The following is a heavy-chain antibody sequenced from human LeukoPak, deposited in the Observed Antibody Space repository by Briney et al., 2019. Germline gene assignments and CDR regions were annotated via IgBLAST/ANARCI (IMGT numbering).Heavy chain of an antibody. CDR1: GFTFNNFG. D-gene: IGHD3-22*01. CDR3: ARSPRDSRDWTGTLDY. Sequence: PGGSLRLSCAAFGFTFNNFGMHWVRQAPGKGLEWVSVISYSGSVQFYADSVKGRFTISRDASKNTVHLQMNSLRVEDTAVYYCARSPRDSRDWTGTLDYWGQGALVTVSS. CDR2: ISYSGSVQ. V-gene: IGHV3-30*03. J-gene: IGHJ4*02.